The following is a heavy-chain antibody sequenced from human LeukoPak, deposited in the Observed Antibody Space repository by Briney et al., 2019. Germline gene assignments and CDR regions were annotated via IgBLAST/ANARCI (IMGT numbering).Heavy chain of an antibody. D-gene: IGHD1-26*01. J-gene: IGHJ4*02. V-gene: IGHV3-48*03. CDR1: GITFSLYE. CDR3: ARMGGGGYYFDY. Sequence: GGSRRLSWAAPGITFSLYEINWVGQAPGKGLDWVSYISSSGSITYYADSVKGRFTISRDNAKKSLYLQMNSLRAEDTAVYYCARMGGGGYYFDYWGQGTLVTVSS. CDR2: ISSSGSIT.